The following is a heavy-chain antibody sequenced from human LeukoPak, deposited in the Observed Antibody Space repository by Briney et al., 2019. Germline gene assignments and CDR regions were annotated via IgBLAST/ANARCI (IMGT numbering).Heavy chain of an antibody. D-gene: IGHD6-13*01. CDR2: IYPGDSDT. V-gene: IGHV5-51*01. Sequence: GESLKISCKGSGYSFTSYWIGWVRQMPGKGLEWMGIIYPGDSDTRYSPPFQGQVTISADKSISTAYLQWSSLKASDTAMYYCARRSSSWYGSDWFDPWGQGTLVTVSS. CDR1: GYSFTSYW. CDR3: ARRSSSWYGSDWFDP. J-gene: IGHJ5*02.